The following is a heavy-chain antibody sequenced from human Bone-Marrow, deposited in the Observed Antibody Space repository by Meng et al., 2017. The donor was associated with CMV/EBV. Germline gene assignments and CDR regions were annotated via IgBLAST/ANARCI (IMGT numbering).Heavy chain of an antibody. CDR3: AKRPGGSADY. J-gene: IGHJ4*02. D-gene: IGHD3-10*01. Sequence: GESLKISCAASGSTFSSYAMSWVRQAPGKGLEWVSAISGSGGSTYYADSVKGRFTISRDNSKNTLYLQMNSLRAEDTAVYYCAKRPGGSADYWGQGTLVTVSS. V-gene: IGHV3-23*01. CDR1: GSTFSSYA. CDR2: ISGSGGST.